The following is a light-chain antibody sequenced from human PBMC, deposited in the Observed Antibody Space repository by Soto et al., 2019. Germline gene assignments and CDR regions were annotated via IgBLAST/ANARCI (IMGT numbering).Light chain of an antibody. J-gene: IGKJ1*01. CDR3: QQRSNWPRT. Sequence: IVFTQSPSTLSLSPAERSTLSCMASQSVSSYLAWYQQKPGQAPRLLIYDASNRATGIPARFSGSGSGTDFTLTISSLEPEDFAVYYCQQRSNWPRTFGQGTKVDIK. CDR1: QSVSSY. V-gene: IGKV3-11*01. CDR2: DAS.